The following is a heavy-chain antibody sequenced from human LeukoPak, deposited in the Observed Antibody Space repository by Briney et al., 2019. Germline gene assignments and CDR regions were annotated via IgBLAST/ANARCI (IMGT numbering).Heavy chain of an antibody. J-gene: IGHJ4*02. CDR3: TTETWSGYSDY. CDR1: GFTFSSYA. Sequence: GGSLRLSCAASGFTFSSYAMSWVRQAPGKGLEWVSAISGSGGSTYYADSVKGRFTISRDNSKNTLYLQMNSLKTEDTAVYYCTTETWSGYSDYWGQGTLVTVSS. CDR2: ISGSGGST. V-gene: IGHV3-23*01. D-gene: IGHD3-3*01.